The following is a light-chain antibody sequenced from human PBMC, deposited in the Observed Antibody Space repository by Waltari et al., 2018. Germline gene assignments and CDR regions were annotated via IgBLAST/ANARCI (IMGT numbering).Light chain of an antibody. CDR1: QDINIY. CDR3: QQFDNLPPRVT. V-gene: IGKV1-33*01. CDR2: DAS. J-gene: IGKJ3*01. Sequence: DIQMTQSPSSLSASVGDRVTITCQASQDINIYLNWYQQKPRKAPKLLIYDASNLETGVPSRFSGTGSGTDFSFTISSLQPEDVATYYCQQFDNLPPRVTFGPGTRVDLK.